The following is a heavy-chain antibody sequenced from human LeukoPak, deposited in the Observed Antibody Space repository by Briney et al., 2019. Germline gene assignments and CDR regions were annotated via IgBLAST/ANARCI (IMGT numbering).Heavy chain of an antibody. D-gene: IGHD5-24*01. CDR1: RFTFSVAA. CDR3: AKDIQLST. J-gene: IGHJ3*01. Sequence: GGSLRLYCAASRFTFSVAAMTWVRQAPGKGLEWVSLIGASGESTYYADSVKGRFTISRDNSKNTLSLQMNRLRVEDTAMYFCAKDIQLSTWGLGTMVSVSS. V-gene: IGHV3-23*01. CDR2: IGASGEST.